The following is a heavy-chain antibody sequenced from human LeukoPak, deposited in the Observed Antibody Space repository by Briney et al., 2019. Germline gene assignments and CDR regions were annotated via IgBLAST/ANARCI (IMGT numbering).Heavy chain of an antibody. CDR1: GGSISSSSYY. V-gene: IGHV4-61*01. D-gene: IGHD2-21*01. J-gene: IGHJ5*02. CDR3: ARDRRNSLGLDP. Sequence: SETLSLTCTVSGGSISSSSYYWGWIRQPPGKGLEWIGYIYYSGSTNYNPSLKSRVTISVDTSKNQFSLKLSSVTAADTAVYYCARDRRNSLGLDPWGQGTLVTVSS. CDR2: IYYSGST.